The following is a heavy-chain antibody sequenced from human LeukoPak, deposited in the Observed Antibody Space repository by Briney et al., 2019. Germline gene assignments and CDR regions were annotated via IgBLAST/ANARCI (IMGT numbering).Heavy chain of an antibody. V-gene: IGHV4-34*01. CDR3: ARRYCSSTSCKYNWFDP. CDR1: GGSFSGYY. J-gene: IGHJ5*02. Sequence: SETLSLTCAVYGGSFSGYYWSWIRQPPGKGLEWIGEINHGGSTNYNPSLKSRVTISVDTSKNQFSLKLSSVTAADTAVYYCARRYCSSTSCKYNWFDPWGQGTLVTVSS. CDR2: INHGGST. D-gene: IGHD2-2*01.